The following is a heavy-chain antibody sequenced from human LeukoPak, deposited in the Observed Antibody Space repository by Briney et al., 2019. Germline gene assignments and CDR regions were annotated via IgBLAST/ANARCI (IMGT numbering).Heavy chain of an antibody. V-gene: IGHV3-33*01. D-gene: IGHD3-16*01. Sequence: GGSLRLSCAASGFTFSNYGMHWVRQVPGKGLEWVALIWYDGSKKYYADSVKGRFTISRDNSKNTLYLQMNSLRVEDTAVFYCARDSYGPDYWGQGTLVTVSS. J-gene: IGHJ4*02. CDR3: ARDSYGPDY. CDR1: GFTFSNYG. CDR2: IWYDGSKK.